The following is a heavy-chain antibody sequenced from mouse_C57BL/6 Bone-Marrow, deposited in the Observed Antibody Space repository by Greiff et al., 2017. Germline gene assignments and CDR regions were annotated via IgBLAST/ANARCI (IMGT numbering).Heavy chain of an antibody. CDR2: INPYNGGT. D-gene: IGHD1-2*01. CDR3: ARTAGPYFDY. V-gene: IGHV1-19*01. J-gene: IGHJ2*01. CDR1: GYTFTDYY. Sequence: DVQLQESGPVLVKPGASVKMSCKASGYTFTDYYMNWVKQSHGKSLEWIGVINPYNGGTSYNQKFKGKATLTVDKSSSTAYMELNSLTSEDSAVYYCARTAGPYFDYWGQGTTLTVSS.